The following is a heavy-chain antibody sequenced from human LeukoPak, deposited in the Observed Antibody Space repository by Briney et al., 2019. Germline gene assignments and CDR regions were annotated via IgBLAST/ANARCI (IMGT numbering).Heavy chain of an antibody. CDR2: INPDSGGT. Sequence: ASVKVSCKASGYTFTDYYMHWVRQAPGQGLEWMGWINPDSGGTNYAQKFQGRVTMTRDTSISTAYMELSGLRSDDTAVYYCARAYFGYVSGSNFDYWGQGTLVTVSS. J-gene: IGHJ4*02. CDR3: ARAYFGYVSGSNFDY. V-gene: IGHV1-2*02. D-gene: IGHD3-10*01. CDR1: GYTFTDYY.